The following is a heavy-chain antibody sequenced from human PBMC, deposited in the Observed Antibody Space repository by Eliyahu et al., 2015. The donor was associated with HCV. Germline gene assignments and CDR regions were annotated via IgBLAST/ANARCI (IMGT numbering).Heavy chain of an antibody. CDR3: ARDRSSSRGYYYYGMDV. J-gene: IGHJ6*02. V-gene: IGHV3-48*03. CDR1: AFXFSSYE. D-gene: IGHD6-13*01. CDR2: ISNSGSNI. Sequence: EMQLVEXGGALVXPGGSLRLXCTASAFXFSSYEMNWVRQAPGKGLEWVSYISNSGSNIHYADSVKGRFTISRDNAKNSLYLQMNSLRAEDTAVYYCARDRSSSRGYYYYGMDVWGQGTTVTVSS.